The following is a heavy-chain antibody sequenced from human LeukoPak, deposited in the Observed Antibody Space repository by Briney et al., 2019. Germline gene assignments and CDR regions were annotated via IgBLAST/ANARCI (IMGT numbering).Heavy chain of an antibody. CDR1: GYTFTGYY. CDR2: INPNSGGT. D-gene: IGHD2-2*02. Sequence: ASVKVSCKASGYTFTGYYMHWVRQAPGQGLEWVGWINPNSGGTNYAQKFQGRVTMTRDTSISTAYMELRSLRSDDTAVYYCARERCSSTSCYMGYYYYGMDVWGQGTTVTVSS. CDR3: ARERCSSTSCYMGYYYYGMDV. V-gene: IGHV1-2*02. J-gene: IGHJ6*02.